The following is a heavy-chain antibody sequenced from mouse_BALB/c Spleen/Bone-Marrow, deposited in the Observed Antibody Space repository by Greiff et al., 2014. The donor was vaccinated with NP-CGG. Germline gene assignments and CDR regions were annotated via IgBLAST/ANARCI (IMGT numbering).Heavy chain of an antibody. CDR2: IDPANGNT. Sequence: DVKLQESGAELVKPGASVKLSCTASGFNIKDTYMHWVKQRPEQGLEWIGRIDPANGNTKYDPKFQGKATITADTSSNTAYLQLSSLTSEDTAVYYCARYYYGSSYFDYRGQGTTLTVSS. V-gene: IGHV14-3*02. J-gene: IGHJ2*01. CDR3: ARYYYGSSYFDY. D-gene: IGHD1-1*01. CDR1: GFNIKDTY.